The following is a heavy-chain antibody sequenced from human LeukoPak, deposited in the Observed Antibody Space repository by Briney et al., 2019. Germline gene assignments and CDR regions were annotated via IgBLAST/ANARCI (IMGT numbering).Heavy chain of an antibody. CDR2: IYHSGST. Sequence: SETLSLTCAVSGYSISSGYYWGWIRQPPGKGLEWIGNIYHSGSTYYNPSLKRRVTISVDTSKNQFSLKLSSVTAADTAVYYCARLPHLSSGWFDPWGQGTLVTVSS. CDR1: GYSISSGYY. CDR3: ARLPHLSSGWFDP. D-gene: IGHD6-19*01. V-gene: IGHV4-38-2*01. J-gene: IGHJ5*02.